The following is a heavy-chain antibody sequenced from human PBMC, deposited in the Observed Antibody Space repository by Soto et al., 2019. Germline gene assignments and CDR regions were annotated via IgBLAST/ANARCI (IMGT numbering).Heavy chain of an antibody. CDR1: GYSFTSYW. V-gene: IGHV5-51*01. Sequence: PVESLKISCKGSGYSFTSYWIGWVRQMPGKGLEWMGIIYPGDSDTRYSPSFQGQVTISADKSISTAYLQWSSLKASDTAMYYCARQPLRSRGYSYGSDYWGQGTLVNVSS. D-gene: IGHD5-18*01. CDR2: IYPGDSDT. CDR3: ARQPLRSRGYSYGSDY. J-gene: IGHJ4*02.